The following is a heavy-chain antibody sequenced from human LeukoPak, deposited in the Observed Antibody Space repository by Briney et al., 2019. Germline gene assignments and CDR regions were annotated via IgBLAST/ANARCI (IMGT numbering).Heavy chain of an antibody. V-gene: IGHV3-7*01. Sequence: GGSLRLSCAASGFTFSSYWMSWVRQAPGKGLEWVANIKQDGSEKYYVDSVKGRFTISRDNAKNSLYLQMNSPRAEDTAVYYCARLIAARPEYYFDYWGQGTLVTVSS. CDR3: ARLIAARPEYYFDY. J-gene: IGHJ4*02. D-gene: IGHD6-6*01. CDR2: IKQDGSEK. CDR1: GFTFSSYW.